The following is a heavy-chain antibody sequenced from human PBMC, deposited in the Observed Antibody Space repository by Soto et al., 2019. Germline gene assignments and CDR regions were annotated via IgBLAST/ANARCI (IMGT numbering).Heavy chain of an antibody. Sequence: EVQLVESGGGLVQPGGSLRLSCAASGFTFSSYAMHWVRQAPGKGLEYVSAISSNGGSTYYANSVKGRFTISRDNSKNTLYLQMGSLRAEDMAVYYCARVPGYDQTFDYWGRGTLVTVSS. J-gene: IGHJ4*02. CDR1: GFTFSSYA. CDR2: ISSNGGST. CDR3: ARVPGYDQTFDY. D-gene: IGHD5-12*01. V-gene: IGHV3-64*01.